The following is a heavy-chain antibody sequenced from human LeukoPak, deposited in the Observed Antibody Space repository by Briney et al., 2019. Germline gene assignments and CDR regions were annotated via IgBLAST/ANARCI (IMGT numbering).Heavy chain of an antibody. CDR1: GFIFSNYD. J-gene: IGHJ4*02. CDR2: IWYDGGDK. Sequence: PGGSLRLSCAASGFIFSNYDMHWVRQAPGKGLEWVAVIWYDGGDKHYADSVQGRFTISRDNSKDSLYLQMNSLRAEDTALYYCARRVQYYFDYWGQGTLVTVSS. CDR3: ARRVQYYFDY. V-gene: IGHV3-33*01.